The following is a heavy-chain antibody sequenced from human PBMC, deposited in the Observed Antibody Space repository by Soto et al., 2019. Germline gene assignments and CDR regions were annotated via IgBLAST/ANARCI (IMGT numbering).Heavy chain of an antibody. CDR2: IDWDDDK. CDR1: GFSLSTSGMR. J-gene: IGHJ4*02. D-gene: IGHD2-15*01. CDR3: ARSLGEYCSGGSCYYFDY. Sequence: SGPTLVNPTQTLTLTCTFSGFSLSTSGMRVSWIRQPPGKALEWLARIDWDDDKFYSTSLKTRLTISKDTSKNQVVLTMTNMDPVDTATYYCARSLGEYCSGGSCYYFDYWGQGTLVTVSS. V-gene: IGHV2-70*04.